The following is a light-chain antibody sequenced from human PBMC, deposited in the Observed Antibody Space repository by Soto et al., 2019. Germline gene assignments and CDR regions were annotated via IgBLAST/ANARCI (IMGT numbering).Light chain of an antibody. CDR1: QSISSW. CDR3: QQYNSYPT. J-gene: IGKJ4*01. CDR2: KAS. Sequence: DIQMTQSPSTLSASVGDRVTITCRASQSISSWLARYQQKPGKAPKLLIYKASSLESGVPSRFSGSGSATEFTLTISSLQPDDFATYYCQQYNSYPTFGGGTKVEIK. V-gene: IGKV1-5*03.